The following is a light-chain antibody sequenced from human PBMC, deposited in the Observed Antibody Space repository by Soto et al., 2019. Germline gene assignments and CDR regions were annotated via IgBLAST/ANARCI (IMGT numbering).Light chain of an antibody. V-gene: IGLV2-14*01. J-gene: IGLJ1*01. CDR2: GIS. Sequence: QSALTQPASVSGSPGQSITISCTGTSSDVGAYTAVSWYQQYPGKAPKLMIYGISTRPSGVSDRFSGSKSGNTASLTISGLQAEDEADYYCYSYTSSSTRVFGTGTKLTVL. CDR3: YSYTSSSTRV. CDR1: SSDVGAYTA.